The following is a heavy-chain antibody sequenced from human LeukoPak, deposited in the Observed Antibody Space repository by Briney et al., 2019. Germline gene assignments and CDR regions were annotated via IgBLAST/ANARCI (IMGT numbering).Heavy chain of an antibody. CDR2: FSYDGNNK. D-gene: IGHD4-17*01. J-gene: IGHJ4*03. V-gene: IGHV3-30-3*01. Sequence: PGGSLRLSCAASGFTFSSYAMHWVRQAPGKGLEWVAVFSYDGNNKYYADSVKGRLTISRDNSKNTLYLQMNSLRAEDTAVYYCARDPSYGDYGRYFDYWGQGALVTVSS. CDR3: ARDPSYGDYGRYFDY. CDR1: GFTFSSYA.